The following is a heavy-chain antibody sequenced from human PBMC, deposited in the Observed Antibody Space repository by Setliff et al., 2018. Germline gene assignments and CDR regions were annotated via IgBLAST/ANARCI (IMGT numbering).Heavy chain of an antibody. Sequence: ASVKVSCKASGYTFGAHYIYWMRQAPGQGLEWVGWIDPKSGRTKYAVKFQGRVTMTRDTSISTAYMELSRLRSDDTAVYYCARDSPTSYSNFDYWGQGTLVTVSS. D-gene: IGHD6-13*01. CDR2: IDPKSGRT. CDR3: ARDSPTSYSNFDY. V-gene: IGHV1-2*02. J-gene: IGHJ4*02. CDR1: GYTFGAHY.